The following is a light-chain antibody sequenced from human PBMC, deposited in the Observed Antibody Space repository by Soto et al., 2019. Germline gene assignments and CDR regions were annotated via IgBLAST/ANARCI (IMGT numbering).Light chain of an antibody. V-gene: IGKV1-6*01. CDR2: DAS. J-gene: IGKJ1*01. CDR1: QGIGND. Sequence: AIQMTQSPSSLSASVGDRVTITCRASQGIGNDLGWYQQKPGKAPKLLIYDASTLQSGVPSRFSGSGSGTDFALTISSLQPEDFATYYCLRDYHRWTFGKGTKVEIK. CDR3: LRDYHRWT.